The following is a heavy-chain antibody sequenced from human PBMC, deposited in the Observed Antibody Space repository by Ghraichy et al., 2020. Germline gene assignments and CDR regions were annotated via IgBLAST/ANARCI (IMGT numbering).Heavy chain of an antibody. J-gene: IGHJ4*02. D-gene: IGHD2-15*01. CDR3: VRAAPAN. V-gene: IGHV3-30*03. CDR1: GFNFESYA. CDR2: LLHDGSQK. Sequence: GGSLRLSCAASGFNFESYAMHWVRQAPGKGLEWVAVLLHDGSQKFYADSVRGRFTISRDNSKNILYLQMDGLSAEDTAVYHCVRAAPANWGMGTLVTVAA.